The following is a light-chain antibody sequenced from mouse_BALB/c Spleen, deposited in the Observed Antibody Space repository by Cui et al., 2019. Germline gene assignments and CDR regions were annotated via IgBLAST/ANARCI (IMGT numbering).Light chain of an antibody. Sequence: DMQMTQSPASQSASLGESVTITCLASQTIGTWLAWYQQKPGKSPQLLIYAATSLADGVPSRFSGSRSGTKFSFKISSLQAEDFVSYYCQQHYSTPYTFGGGTKLEIK. J-gene: IGKJ2*01. V-gene: IGKV12-98*01. CDR3: QQHYSTPYT. CDR2: AAT. CDR1: QTIGTW.